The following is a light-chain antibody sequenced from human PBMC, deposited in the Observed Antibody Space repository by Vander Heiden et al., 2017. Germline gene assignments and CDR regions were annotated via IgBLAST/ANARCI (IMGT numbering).Light chain of an antibody. Sequence: DIQMTQSPSSLSASVGDRVTITCRASQSMSSYLNWYQQKPGKAPKLLIYAASSLQSGVPSRFSGSGSGTDFTLTISRLQPEDFATYYCQQSYSSPRTFGQGTKLEIK. V-gene: IGKV1-39*01. CDR1: QSMSSY. CDR3: QQSYSSPRT. J-gene: IGKJ2*02. CDR2: AAS.